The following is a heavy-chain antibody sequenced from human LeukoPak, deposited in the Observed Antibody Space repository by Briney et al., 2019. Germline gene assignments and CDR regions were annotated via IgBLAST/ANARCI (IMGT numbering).Heavy chain of an antibody. CDR1: GFTFSSYS. CDR2: ISSSSSYI. Sequence: GGSLRLSCAASGFTFSSYSMNWVRQAPGKGREWVSSISSSSSYIYYADSVKGRFTISRDNAKNSLYLQMNSLRAEDTAVYYCARTTVTRYYGMDVWGQGTTVTVSS. J-gene: IGHJ6*02. D-gene: IGHD4-17*01. CDR3: ARTTVTRYYGMDV. V-gene: IGHV3-21*01.